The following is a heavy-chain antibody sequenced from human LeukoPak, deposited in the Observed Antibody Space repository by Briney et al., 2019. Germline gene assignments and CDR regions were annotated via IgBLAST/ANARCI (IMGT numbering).Heavy chain of an antibody. CDR2: ISSSSSYI. D-gene: IGHD1-26*01. CDR1: GFTFSSYS. CDR3: ARWEED. Sequence: GGSLRLSCAASGFTFSSYSMNWVRQAPGKGLEWVSSISSSSSYICYADSVKGRFTISRDNAKNSLYLQMNSLRAEDTAVYYCARWEEDWGQGTLVTVSS. J-gene: IGHJ4*02. V-gene: IGHV3-21*01.